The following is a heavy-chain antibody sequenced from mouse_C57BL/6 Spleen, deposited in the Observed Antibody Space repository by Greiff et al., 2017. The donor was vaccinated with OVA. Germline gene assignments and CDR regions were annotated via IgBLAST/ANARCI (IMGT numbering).Heavy chain of an antibody. CDR1: GYTFTSYW. J-gene: IGHJ3*01. V-gene: IGHV1-50*01. Sequence: QVQLQQPGAELVKPGASVKLSCKASGYTFTSYWMQWVKQRPGQGLEWIGEIDPSDSYTNYNQQFKGKATLTVDTASSTAYMQLSSLTSEDSAVYYCARSDYVPFAYWGQGTLVTVSA. CDR3: ARSDYVPFAY. D-gene: IGHD2-4*01. CDR2: IDPSDSYT.